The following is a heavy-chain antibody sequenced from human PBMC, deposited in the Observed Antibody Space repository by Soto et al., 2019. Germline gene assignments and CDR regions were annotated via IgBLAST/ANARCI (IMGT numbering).Heavy chain of an antibody. CDR3: ARGCRWGGHYYFDD. J-gene: IGHJ4*02. D-gene: IGHD3-16*01. CDR1: GLSVSNYW. V-gene: IGHV3-74*01. CDR2: INSDDTSS. Sequence: EVQLMESGGGLVQPGESLRLSCAASGLSVSNYWMHWVRQTPGKGLVWVSRINSDDTSSSYAASVKGRFTISRDNAKNTLYLQMNSLGADDTGVYYGARGCRWGGHYYFDDWGQGTLVTVSS.